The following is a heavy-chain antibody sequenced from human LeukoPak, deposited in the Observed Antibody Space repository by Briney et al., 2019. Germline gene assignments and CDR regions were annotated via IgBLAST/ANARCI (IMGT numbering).Heavy chain of an antibody. Sequence: ASVKVSCKASGYTFTGYYMHWVRQAPGHGLEWMGWINPNSGGTNYAQKFQGWVTMTRDTSISTAYMELSRLRSDDTAVYYCARARYCSSTSCLGNYFDYWGQGTLVTVSS. CDR1: GYTFTGYY. CDR3: ARARYCSSTSCLGNYFDY. J-gene: IGHJ4*02. CDR2: INPNSGGT. V-gene: IGHV1-2*04. D-gene: IGHD2-2*01.